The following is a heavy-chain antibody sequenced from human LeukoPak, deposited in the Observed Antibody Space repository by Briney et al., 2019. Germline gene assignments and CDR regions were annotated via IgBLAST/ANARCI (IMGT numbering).Heavy chain of an antibody. CDR3: ARDRSSYYDFWSGYFAYDYYTDV. Sequence: ASVKVSCKASGYTFTGYYMHWVRQAPGQGLEWMGWINPNSGGTNYAQKFQGRVTMTRDTSISTAYMELSRLRSDDTAVYYCARDRSSYYDFWSGYFAYDYYTDVWGKGTTVTVSS. V-gene: IGHV1-2*02. CDR2: INPNSGGT. D-gene: IGHD3-3*01. CDR1: GYTFTGYY. J-gene: IGHJ6*03.